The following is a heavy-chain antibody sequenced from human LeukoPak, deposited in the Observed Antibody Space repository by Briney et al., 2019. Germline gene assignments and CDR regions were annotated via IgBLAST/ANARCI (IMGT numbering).Heavy chain of an antibody. D-gene: IGHD5-18*01. Sequence: SETLSLTCAVYGGSISSGGYSWSWIRQPPGKGLEWIGYIYHSGSTYYDPSLKSRVTISVDRSKNQFSLKLSSVTAADTAVYYCARSTAMVHFDYWGQGTLVTVSS. CDR2: IYHSGST. CDR3: ARSTAMVHFDY. V-gene: IGHV4-30-2*01. CDR1: GGSISSGGYS. J-gene: IGHJ4*02.